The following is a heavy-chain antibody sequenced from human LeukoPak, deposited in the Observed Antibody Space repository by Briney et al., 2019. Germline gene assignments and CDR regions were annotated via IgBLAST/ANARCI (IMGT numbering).Heavy chain of an antibody. CDR1: GGTFSSYA. CDR2: IIPIFGTA. Sequence: SVKVSCKASGGTFSSYAISWVRQAPGQGLEWMGGIIPIFGTANYAQKFQGRVTITADESTGTAYMELSSLRSEDTAVYYCARAYDSSGYRNYYYYYYMDVWGKGTTVTVSS. D-gene: IGHD3-22*01. V-gene: IGHV1-69*13. J-gene: IGHJ6*03. CDR3: ARAYDSSGYRNYYYYYYMDV.